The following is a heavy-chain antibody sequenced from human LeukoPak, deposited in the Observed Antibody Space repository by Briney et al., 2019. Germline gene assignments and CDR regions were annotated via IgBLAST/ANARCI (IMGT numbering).Heavy chain of an antibody. V-gene: IGHV3-23*01. CDR3: ASGRGIENSSPLDY. J-gene: IGHJ4*02. D-gene: IGHD6-6*01. CDR1: GFTFRNYA. CDR2: ISGSGGST. Sequence: PGGSLRLSCAASGFTFRNYAMSWVRQAPGKGLEWVSTISGSGGSTYYADSVKGRFTISRDNSKNTLYLQMNSLRDEDTAVYYCASGRGIENSSPLDYWGQGTLVTVSP.